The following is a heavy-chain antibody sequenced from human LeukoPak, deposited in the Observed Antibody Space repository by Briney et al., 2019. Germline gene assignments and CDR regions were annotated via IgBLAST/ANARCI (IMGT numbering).Heavy chain of an antibody. D-gene: IGHD2-15*01. CDR3: ARDPRADRTYMDV. Sequence: PSETLSLTCTVSGGSISSGSYYWSWIRQPAGKGLEWIGRIYTSGSTNYNPSLKSRVTISVDTSKNQFSLKLSSVTAADTAVYYCARDPRADRTYMDVWGKGTTVTISS. V-gene: IGHV4-61*02. CDR2: IYTSGST. CDR1: GGSISSGSYY. J-gene: IGHJ6*03.